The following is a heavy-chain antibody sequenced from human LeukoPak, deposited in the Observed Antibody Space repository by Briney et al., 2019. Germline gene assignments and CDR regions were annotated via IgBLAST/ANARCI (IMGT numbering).Heavy chain of an antibody. J-gene: IGHJ4*02. D-gene: IGHD1-26*01. CDR1: GGSISSYY. CDR3: ARHRVPYSGSHEEY. V-gene: IGHV4-59*08. Sequence: SETLSLTCSVSGGSISSYYWSWIRQPPGKGLEWIGYIYYSGSTNYNPSLKSRVTISVDTSKNQFSLRLSSVTAADTAVYYCARHRVPYSGSHEEYWGQGTLVTVSS. CDR2: IYYSGST.